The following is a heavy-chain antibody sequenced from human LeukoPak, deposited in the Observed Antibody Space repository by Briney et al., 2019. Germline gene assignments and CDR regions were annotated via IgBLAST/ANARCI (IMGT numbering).Heavy chain of an antibody. CDR3: ARGGRKLGDAFDI. V-gene: IGHV3-74*01. D-gene: IGHD7-27*01. Sequence: GGSLRLSCEASGINLSSYWMHGVRQTPGMGLVWVSRIKSDGSSTRYEDSVKGRFTVSRDNAKNTLYMQMNSLRGEDTAVYYCARGGRKLGDAFDIWGQGTLVTVS. CDR2: IKSDGSST. J-gene: IGHJ3*02. CDR1: GINLSSYW.